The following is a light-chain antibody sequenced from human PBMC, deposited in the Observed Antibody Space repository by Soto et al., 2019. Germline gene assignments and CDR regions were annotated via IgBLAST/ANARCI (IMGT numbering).Light chain of an antibody. V-gene: IGKV3-15*01. CDR3: QQSRNWPPWT. Sequence: EIVMQQSPVTLSLSPGASAPLSCRASQSINSNLAWYQQRPGQAPRLIIYGASTRATGIPARFSGSGSGTEFTLTISSLQSADFAVYDCQQSRNWPPWTFGQGTKVDI. CDR1: QSINSN. CDR2: GAS. J-gene: IGKJ1*01.